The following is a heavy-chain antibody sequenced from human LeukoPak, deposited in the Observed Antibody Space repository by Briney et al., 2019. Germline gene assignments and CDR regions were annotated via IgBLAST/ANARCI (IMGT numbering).Heavy chain of an antibody. Sequence: PGGSLRLSCAASGSTFDDYAMHWVRQAPGKGLERVSLINGDGGSTYYADSVKGRFTISRDNSKNSLYLQMNSPRTEDTALYYCAKGFGVVVTATPGGSWGQGTLVTVSS. V-gene: IGHV3-43*02. D-gene: IGHD2-21*02. J-gene: IGHJ5*02. CDR1: GSTFDDYA. CDR3: AKGFGVVVTATPGGS. CDR2: INGDGGST.